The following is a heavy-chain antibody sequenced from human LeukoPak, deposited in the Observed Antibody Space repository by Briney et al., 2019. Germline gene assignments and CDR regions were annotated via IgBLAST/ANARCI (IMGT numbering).Heavy chain of an antibody. V-gene: IGHV3-72*01. Sequence: GGSLRLSCAASGFTFSDHYMDWVRQAPGKGLEWVGRTRNKANSYTTEYAASVKGRFTISRDESENSVYLQMNSLKTEDTAVYYCARGYSSSWRNDAFDIWGQGTMATVSS. D-gene: IGHD6-13*01. CDR1: GFTFSDHY. CDR2: TRNKANSYTT. J-gene: IGHJ3*02. CDR3: ARGYSSSWRNDAFDI.